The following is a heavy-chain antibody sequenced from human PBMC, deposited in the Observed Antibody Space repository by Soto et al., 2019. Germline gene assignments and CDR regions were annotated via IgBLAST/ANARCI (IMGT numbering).Heavy chain of an antibody. Sequence: GGSLRPSCAASGFTFSSYSMSWVPQAPGKGLELVSAISGSGGSTYYADSVKGRFTISRDNSKNTLYLQMNSLRAEDTAVYYCAKETCLGRWDQLVAEYYYGMDVWGQGTTVTVSS. CDR2: ISGSGGST. CDR1: GFTFSSYS. CDR3: AKETCLGRWDQLVAEYYYGMDV. V-gene: IGHV3-23*01. J-gene: IGHJ6*02. D-gene: IGHD6-6*01.